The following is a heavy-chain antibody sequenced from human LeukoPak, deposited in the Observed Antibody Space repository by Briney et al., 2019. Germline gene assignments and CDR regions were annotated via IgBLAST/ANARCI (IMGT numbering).Heavy chain of an antibody. J-gene: IGHJ6*02. D-gene: IGHD3-10*01. CDR3: ARDEVPGVIIHYDMDV. CDR2: ISAYNGNT. CDR1: GYTFTSYG. V-gene: IGHV1-18*01. Sequence: ASVTVSCKASGYTFTSYGISWVRQAPGQGLEWMGWISAYNGNTNYAQKLQGRVTMTTDTSTSTAYMELRSLRSDDTAVYYCARDEVPGVIIHYDMDVWGQGTTVTVSS.